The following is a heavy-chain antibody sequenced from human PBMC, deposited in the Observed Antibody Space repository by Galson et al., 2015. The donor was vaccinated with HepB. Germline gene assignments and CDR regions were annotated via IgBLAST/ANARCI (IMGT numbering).Heavy chain of an antibody. CDR2: IIPIFGRV. J-gene: IGHJ4*02. CDR3: VRVFSGEPNHQYFFN. V-gene: IGHV1-69*13. Sequence: SVKVSCKAYGYTFSNFAVSWVRQARGQGLEWMGWIIPIFGRVNYAQRFRGRVTITADESTRTVYMKLSSLRSEDMAVYYCVRVFSGEPNHQYFFNWGQGTLVTVSS. D-gene: IGHD1-14*01. CDR1: GYTFSNFA.